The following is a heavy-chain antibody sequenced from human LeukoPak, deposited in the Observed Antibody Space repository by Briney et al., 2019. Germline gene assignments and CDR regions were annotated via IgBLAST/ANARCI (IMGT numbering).Heavy chain of an antibody. J-gene: IGHJ4*02. CDR3: ARDTQYSSGYGDYFDY. V-gene: IGHV1-69*04. Sequence: ASVKVSCKASGGTFSSYTISWVRQAPGQGLEWMGRIVPILGIANYAQKFQGRVTITADKSTSTAYVELSSLRSEDTAVYYCARDTQYSSGYGDYFDYWGQGTLVTVSS. D-gene: IGHD6-19*01. CDR1: GGTFSSYT. CDR2: IVPILGIA.